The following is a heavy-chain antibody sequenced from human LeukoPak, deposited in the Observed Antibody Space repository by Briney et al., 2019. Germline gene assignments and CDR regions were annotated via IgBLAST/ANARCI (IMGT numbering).Heavy chain of an antibody. CDR2: ISGIGGST. CDR1: GVTLNNNA. J-gene: IGHJ3*02. D-gene: IGHD2-15*01. CDR3: VQRRGGFDI. V-gene: IGHV3-23*01. Sequence: GGSLRLSCAASGVTLNNNAMSWVRQAPGKGLEWVSAISGIGGSTDYADSVKGRFTISGDSSKNMLYLQMNSLRAEDTAVYYCVQRRGGFDIWGQGTMVTVSS.